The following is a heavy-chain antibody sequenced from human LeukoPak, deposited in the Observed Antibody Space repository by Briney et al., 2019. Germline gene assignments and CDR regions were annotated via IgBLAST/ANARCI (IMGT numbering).Heavy chain of an antibody. Sequence: GSLRLSCAVSGFTLSAYWMHWVRQAPGKGLVWVSRMNTDGSSTLYADSVKGRFTISRDNAKNTLYLQMNSLRAEDTAVYYCAREHYDILSRRGMDVWGKGTTVTVSS. CDR1: GFTLSAYW. V-gene: IGHV3-74*03. J-gene: IGHJ6*04. D-gene: IGHD3-9*01. CDR2: MNTDGSST. CDR3: AREHYDILSRRGMDV.